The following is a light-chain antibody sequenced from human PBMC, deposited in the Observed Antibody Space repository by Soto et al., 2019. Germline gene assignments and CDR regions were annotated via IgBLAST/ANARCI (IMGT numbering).Light chain of an antibody. CDR2: EVN. Sequence: QSVLTQPPSASGSPGQSVAISCTGTSSDVGGYNYVSWYQQHPGRAPKLMIYEVNKRPSGVPDRFSGSKSGNTASLTVSGLQAEDEADYYCAAWDDSLNGYVFGTGTKVTVL. V-gene: IGLV2-8*01. CDR3: AAWDDSLNGYV. CDR1: SSDVGGYNY. J-gene: IGLJ1*01.